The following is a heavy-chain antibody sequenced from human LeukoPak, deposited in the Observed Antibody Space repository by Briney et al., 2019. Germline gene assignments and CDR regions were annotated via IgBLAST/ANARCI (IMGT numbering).Heavy chain of an antibody. Sequence: SETLSLTCTVSGGSISSYYWSWIRQPPGKGLEWIGYIYYSGSTNYNPSLKSRVTISVDTSKNQFSLKLSSVTAADTAVYYCAKDPPMDVWGQGTTVTVSS. V-gene: IGHV4-59*12. CDR3: AKDPPMDV. CDR1: GGSISSYY. CDR2: IYYSGST. J-gene: IGHJ6*02.